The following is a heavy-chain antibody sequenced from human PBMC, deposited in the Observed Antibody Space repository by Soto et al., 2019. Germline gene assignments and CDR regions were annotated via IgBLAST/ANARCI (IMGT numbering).Heavy chain of an antibody. D-gene: IGHD1-7*01. V-gene: IGHV1-69*13. CDR3: ARGGLELRSYYFDY. CDR2: IIPIFGTA. J-gene: IGHJ4*02. Sequence: ASVKVSCEASGGAFSSYAISWVRQAPGRGLDWMGGIIPIFGTANYAQKFQGRVTITADESTSTAYMELSSLRSEDTAVYYCARGGLELRSYYFDYWGQGTLFTVSS. CDR1: GGAFSSYA.